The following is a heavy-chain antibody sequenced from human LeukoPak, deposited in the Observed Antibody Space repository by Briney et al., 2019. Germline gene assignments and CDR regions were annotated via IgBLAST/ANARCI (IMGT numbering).Heavy chain of an antibody. Sequence: SETLSLTCTVSGGSISSYYWSWIRQPPGKGLEWIGYIYYSGSTNYNPSLKSRVTISVDTSKNQFSLKLSSVTAADTAVYCCAREGLRDNWFDPWGQGTLVTVSS. J-gene: IGHJ5*02. CDR2: IYYSGST. V-gene: IGHV4-59*01. D-gene: IGHD2-8*01. CDR1: GGSISSYY. CDR3: AREGLRDNWFDP.